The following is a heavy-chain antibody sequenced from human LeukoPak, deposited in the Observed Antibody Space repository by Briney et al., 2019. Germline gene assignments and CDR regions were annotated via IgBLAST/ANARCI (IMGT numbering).Heavy chain of an antibody. J-gene: IGHJ6*04. CDR2: ISYDGSNK. CDR3: AKDRYGSGSYYYYGMDV. CDR1: GFTFGSYG. V-gene: IGHV3-30*18. Sequence: GRSLRLSCAASGFTFGSYGMHWVRQAPGKGLEWVAVISYDGSNKYYADSVKGRFTISRDNSKNTLYLQMNSLRAEDTAVYYCAKDRYGSGSYYYYGMDVWGKGSTVTVSS. D-gene: IGHD3-10*01.